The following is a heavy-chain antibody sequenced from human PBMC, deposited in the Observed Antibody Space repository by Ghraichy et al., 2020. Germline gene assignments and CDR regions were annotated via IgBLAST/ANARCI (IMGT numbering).Heavy chain of an antibody. CDR3: ARESPLGYIFDY. CDR1: GFTFGGYS. D-gene: IGHD6-13*01. Sequence: GESLNISCAASGFTFGGYSMNWVRQAPGKGLEWVSSISTTSGYIYYADSVKGRFTTSRDNAKNSLYLQMNGLRAEDTAVYYCARESPLGYIFDYWGQGTLITVSS. V-gene: IGHV3-21*01. CDR2: ISTTSGYI. J-gene: IGHJ4*02.